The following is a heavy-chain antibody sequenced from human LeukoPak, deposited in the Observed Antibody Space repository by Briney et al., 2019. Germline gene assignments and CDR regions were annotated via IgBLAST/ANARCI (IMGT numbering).Heavy chain of an antibody. Sequence: SETLSLTCTVSGGSISTSSYYWGWIRQPPGKGLQWIGGIYYNGSTYYNPSLKSRVIISVDTSKNQFSLKLSSVTAADTAVYYCARGGSSSDNWLDPWGQGTLVTDSS. CDR3: ARGGSSSDNWLDP. CDR2: IYYNGST. CDR1: GGSISTSSYY. J-gene: IGHJ5*02. V-gene: IGHV4-39*07. D-gene: IGHD6-6*01.